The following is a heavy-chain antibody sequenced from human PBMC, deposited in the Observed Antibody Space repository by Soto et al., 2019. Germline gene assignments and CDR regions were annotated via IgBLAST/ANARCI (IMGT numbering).Heavy chain of an antibody. D-gene: IGHD2-15*01. CDR3: ARDPKDIVVVVAAPTTYYYGMDV. J-gene: IGHJ6*02. Sequence: GGSLRLSCAASGFTFSSYGMHWVRQAPGKGLEWVAVIWYDGSNKYYADSVKGRFTISRDNSKNTLYLQMNSLRAEDTAVYYCARDPKDIVVVVAAPTTYYYGMDVWGQGTTVTVSS. CDR1: GFTFSSYG. V-gene: IGHV3-33*01. CDR2: IWYDGSNK.